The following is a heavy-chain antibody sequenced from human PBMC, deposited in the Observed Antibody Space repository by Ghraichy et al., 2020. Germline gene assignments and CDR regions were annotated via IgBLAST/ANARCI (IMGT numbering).Heavy chain of an antibody. V-gene: IGHV3-48*02. D-gene: IGHD4-23*01. CDR3: ARGSTVVRFFYNDGMDV. Sequence: GGSLRLSCVGSGFTFSSYRLNWVHQSPGKGLEWVSYITSTSSTKFYADSVKGRFTISRDNAQNSLYLQMNGLRDDDTAVYYCARGSTVVRFFYNDGMDVWGQGTTVTVSS. CDR2: ITSTSSTK. J-gene: IGHJ6*02. CDR1: GFTFSSYR.